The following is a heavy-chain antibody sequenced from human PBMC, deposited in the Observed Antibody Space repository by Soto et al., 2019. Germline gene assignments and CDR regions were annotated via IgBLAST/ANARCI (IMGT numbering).Heavy chain of an antibody. V-gene: IGHV3-13*01. CDR1: RFTFSSYD. CDR3: ARESPSYYDFWSGYYYYYGMDV. J-gene: IGHJ6*02. CDR2: IGTAGDT. Sequence: QPGGSLRLSCAASRFTFSSYDMHWVRQATGKGLEWVSAIGTAGDTYYPGSVKGRFTISRENAKNSLYLQMNSLRAGDTAVYYCARESPSYYDFWSGYYYYYGMDVWGQGTTVTVSS. D-gene: IGHD3-3*01.